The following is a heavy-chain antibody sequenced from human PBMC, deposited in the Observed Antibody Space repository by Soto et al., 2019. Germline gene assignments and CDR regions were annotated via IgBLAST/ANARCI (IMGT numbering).Heavy chain of an antibody. CDR2: ISYDGSNK. CDR3: ARDKLYYYDSSGYAFDY. J-gene: IGHJ4*02. V-gene: IGHV3-30-3*01. CDR1: GFTFSSYA. D-gene: IGHD3-22*01. Sequence: GGSLRLSCAASGFTFSSYAMHWVRQAPGKGLEWVAVISYDGSNKYYADSVKGRFTISRDNSKNTLYLQMNSLRAEDTAVYYCARDKLYYYDSSGYAFDYWGQGTLVTVSS.